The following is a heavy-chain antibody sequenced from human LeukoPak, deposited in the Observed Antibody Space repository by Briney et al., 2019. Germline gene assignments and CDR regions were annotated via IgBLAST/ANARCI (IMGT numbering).Heavy chain of an antibody. Sequence: GASVKVSCKASGYTFTGYYMHWVRQALGQGLEWMGRINPNSGGTNYAQKFQGRVTMTRDTSISTAYMELSRLRSDDTAVYYCARDRSPRKYYGSGSYSEFDYWGQGTLVTVSS. J-gene: IGHJ4*02. V-gene: IGHV1-2*06. CDR2: INPNSGGT. D-gene: IGHD3-10*01. CDR1: GYTFTGYY. CDR3: ARDRSPRKYYGSGSYSEFDY.